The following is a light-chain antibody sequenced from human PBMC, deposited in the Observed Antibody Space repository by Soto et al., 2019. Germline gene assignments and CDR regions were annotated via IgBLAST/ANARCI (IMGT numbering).Light chain of an antibody. CDR2: AAS. CDR1: QSISSH. Sequence: QMTQSPSSLFASVGDRVTITCRASQSISSHLNWYQQKVGQTARLLIYAASTLQSEVPPRFSGSGSGTEFPLTISGLQREDFATYYCQQSHSAPLTFGGGTKIQI. CDR3: QQSHSAPLT. V-gene: IGKV1-39*01. J-gene: IGKJ4*01.